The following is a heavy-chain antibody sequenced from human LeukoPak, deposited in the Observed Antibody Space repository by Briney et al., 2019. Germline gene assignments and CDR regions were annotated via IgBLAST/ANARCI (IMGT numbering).Heavy chain of an antibody. CDR2: MYYSGST. CDR1: GGSIRSYY. Sequence: SETLSLTCTVSGGSIRSYYWSWIRQPPGKGLEWIGCMYYSGSTNYNPSLKSRVTISVDTSKNQFSLKLSSVTAADTAVYYCARHGRQLGPYDAFDIWGQGTLVTVSS. J-gene: IGHJ3*02. CDR3: ARHGRQLGPYDAFDI. D-gene: IGHD6-13*01. V-gene: IGHV4-59*01.